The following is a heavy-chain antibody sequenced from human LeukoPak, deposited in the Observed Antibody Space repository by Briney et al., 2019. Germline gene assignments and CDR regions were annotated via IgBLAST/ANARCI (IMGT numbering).Heavy chain of an antibody. J-gene: IGHJ4*02. V-gene: IGHV3-48*01. CDR1: GFTFSSYS. D-gene: IGHD3-16*02. Sequence: GGSLRLSCAASGFTFSSYSMNWVRQAPGKGLEWVSYISSSSGTIYYADSVKGRFTISRDNAKNSLYLQMNSLRAEDTAVYYCAREYYDYVWGSYRYEGLDYWGQGTLVTVSS. CDR2: ISSSSGTI. CDR3: AREYYDYVWGSYRYEGLDY.